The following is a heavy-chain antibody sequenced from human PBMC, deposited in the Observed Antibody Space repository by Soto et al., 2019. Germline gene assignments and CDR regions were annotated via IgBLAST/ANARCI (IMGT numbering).Heavy chain of an antibody. CDR3: TRGKTFLGQPAANRRPGWFDP. CDR1: GFTFGDYA. D-gene: IGHD2-2*01. Sequence: PGGSLRLSCTASGFTFGDYAMSWFRQAPGKGLEWVGFIRSKAYGGTTEYAASVKGRFTISRDDSKSIAYLQMNSLKTEDTAVYYCTRGKTFLGQPAANRRPGWFDPWGQGTLVTVSS. V-gene: IGHV3-49*03. CDR2: IRSKAYGGTT. J-gene: IGHJ5*02.